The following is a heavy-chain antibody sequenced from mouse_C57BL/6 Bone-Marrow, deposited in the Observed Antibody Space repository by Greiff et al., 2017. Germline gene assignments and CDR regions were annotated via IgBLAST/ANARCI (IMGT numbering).Heavy chain of an antibody. CDR2: ISDGGSYT. CDR1: GFTFSSYA. J-gene: IGHJ3*01. D-gene: IGHD2-13*01. V-gene: IGHV5-4*01. CDR3: ARDRDWAFAY. Sequence: EVHLVESGGGLVKPGGSLKLSCAASGFTFSSYAMSWVRQTPEKRLEWVATISDGGSYTYYPDNVKGRFTISRDTAKNNLYLQMSHLKSEDTAMYYCARDRDWAFAYWGQGTLVTVSA.